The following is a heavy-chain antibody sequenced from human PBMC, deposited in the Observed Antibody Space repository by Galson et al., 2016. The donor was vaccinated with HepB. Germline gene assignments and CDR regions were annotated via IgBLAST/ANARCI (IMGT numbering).Heavy chain of an antibody. CDR1: GFTLSSFG. J-gene: IGHJ4*02. Sequence: GFTLSSFGMHWVRQAPGKGLEWVAFISFDGSKEYYAGSVKGRFTISRANSRNLLFLQMSSLRAEDTAIYYCARDYSYSGYWPGYWGQGTLVTVSS. CDR3: ARDYSYSGYWPGY. D-gene: IGHD5-12*01. CDR2: ISFDGSKE. V-gene: IGHV3-30*03.